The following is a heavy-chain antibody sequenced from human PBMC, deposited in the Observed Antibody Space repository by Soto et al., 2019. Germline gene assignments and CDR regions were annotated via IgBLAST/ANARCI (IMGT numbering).Heavy chain of an antibody. CDR1: GDSISSTIYY. V-gene: IGHV4-39*01. D-gene: IGHD5-18*01. CDR3: ARQPSQWIQRWFDP. Sequence: QVQLQESGPGLVKPSETLSLTCTVSGDSISSTIYYWGWIRQTPGKGLEWIGSIYYSGSTNYNPSLKSRVTISADPSKNQFSLKLKSVTAADTAVYYCARQPSQWIQRWFDPWGQGTLLTVSS. J-gene: IGHJ5*02. CDR2: IYYSGST.